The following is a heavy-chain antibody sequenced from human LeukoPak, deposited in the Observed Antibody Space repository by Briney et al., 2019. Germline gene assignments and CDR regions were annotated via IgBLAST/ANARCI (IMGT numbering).Heavy chain of an antibody. CDR3: ASSPYYYDSSGAFDI. CDR2: ISYDGSEK. J-gene: IGHJ3*02. Sequence: GGSLRLSCAASGFTLSSYAIHWVRQAPGKGLEWVAVISYDGSEKYYEESVKGRFTISRDNSKNTLYPQMNSLRAEDTAVYYCASSPYYYDSSGAFDIWGQGTMVTVSS. CDR1: GFTLSSYA. D-gene: IGHD3-22*01. V-gene: IGHV3-30*04.